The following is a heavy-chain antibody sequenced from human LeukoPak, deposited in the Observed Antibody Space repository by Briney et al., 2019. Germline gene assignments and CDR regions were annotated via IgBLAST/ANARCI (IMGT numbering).Heavy chain of an antibody. D-gene: IGHD1-26*01. J-gene: IGHJ4*02. Sequence: GESLKISCKGSGYTFTNYWIGWVRQMPGKGLEWMGTIYPGDSATSFSPSFQAQFTFSADKSITTAYLQWSSLKASDTAMYYCARLAPRMVGAWIDYWGQGTLVTVSS. CDR3: ARLAPRMVGAWIDY. CDR1: GYTFTNYW. CDR2: IYPGDSAT. V-gene: IGHV5-51*01.